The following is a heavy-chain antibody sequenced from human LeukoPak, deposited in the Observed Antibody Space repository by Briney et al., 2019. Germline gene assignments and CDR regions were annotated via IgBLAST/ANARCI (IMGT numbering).Heavy chain of an antibody. CDR2: IYYSGST. V-gene: IGHV4-30-4*08. D-gene: IGHD3-10*01. J-gene: IGHJ3*02. CDR3: ARAKGVRGVGAFDI. Sequence: PSQTLSLTCTVSGGSISSGDYYWSWIRQPPGKGLEWIGYIYYSGSTYYNPSLKSRVTISVDTSKNQFSLKLSSVTAADTAVYYCARAKGVRGVGAFDIWGQRTMVTVSS. CDR1: GGSISSGDYY.